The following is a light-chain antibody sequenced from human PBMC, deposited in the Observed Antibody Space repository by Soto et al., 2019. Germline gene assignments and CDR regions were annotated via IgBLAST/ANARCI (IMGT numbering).Light chain of an antibody. CDR1: SSDVGGYNY. CDR3: GLYTSGSTVV. Sequence: QSALTQPASVSGSPGQSITISCTGTSSDVGGYNYVSWYQQHPGKAPKLMIYEVSNRPSGVSNGFSGSKSGNTAPLTTSGLQPEDEADYYWGLYTSGSTVVFGGGTKLAVL. V-gene: IGLV2-14*01. J-gene: IGLJ2*01. CDR2: EVS.